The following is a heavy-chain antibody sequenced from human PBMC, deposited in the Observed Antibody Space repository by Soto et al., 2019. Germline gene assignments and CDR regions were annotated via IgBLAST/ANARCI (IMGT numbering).Heavy chain of an antibody. V-gene: IGHV4-59*02. CDR2: IYYSGST. Sequence: SETLSLTCTVSGGSVSSYYWSWIRQPPGKGLEWIGYIYYSGSTNYNPSLKSRVTISVDTSKNQFSLKLSSVTAADTAVYYCARGRGRTTGPYYYCMDVMQQATTVSAPQ. CDR1: GGSVSSYY. D-gene: IGHD4-17*01. J-gene: IGHJ6*01. CDR3: ARGRGRTTGPYYYCMDV.